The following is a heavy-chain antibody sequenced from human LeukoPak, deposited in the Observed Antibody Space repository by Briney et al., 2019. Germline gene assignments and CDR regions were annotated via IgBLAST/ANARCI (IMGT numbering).Heavy chain of an antibody. Sequence: GGSLRLSCAASGFTFSSYDLNWVRQAPGKGLEWVSYISSSGSTIYYADSVKGRFTISRDNAKNSLYLQMNSLRADDTAVYYCAKISGYNYGYYDYFDYWGQGTLVTVSS. D-gene: IGHD5-18*01. CDR2: ISSSGSTI. CDR1: GFTFSSYD. J-gene: IGHJ4*02. CDR3: AKISGYNYGYYDYFDY. V-gene: IGHV3-48*03.